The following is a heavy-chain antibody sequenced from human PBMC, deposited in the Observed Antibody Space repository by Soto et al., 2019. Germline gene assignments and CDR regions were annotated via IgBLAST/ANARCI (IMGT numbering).Heavy chain of an antibody. V-gene: IGHV3-30*18. CDR3: AKIVRWGDYAYCYFGMVV. J-gene: IGHJ6*02. Sequence: QVQLVESGGGVVQPGRSLRLSCAASGFTFSSYGMHWVRQAPGKGLEWVAVISYDGSNKYYADSVKGRFTISRDNSKNTLYVKMNSLRAEDTAVCYCAKIVRWGDYAYCYFGMVVWGQGTTVTVSS. CDR2: ISYDGSNK. CDR1: GFTFSSYG. D-gene: IGHD4-17*01.